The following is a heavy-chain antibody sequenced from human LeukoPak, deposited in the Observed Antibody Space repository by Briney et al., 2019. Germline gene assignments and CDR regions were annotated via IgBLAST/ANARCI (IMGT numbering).Heavy chain of an antibody. V-gene: IGHV4-34*01. D-gene: IGHD2-2*02. CDR1: GGSFSDYY. J-gene: IGHJ4*02. CDR3: ARGGYCSSTSCYKQQLADY. Sequence: SETLSLTCAVNGGSFSDYYWSWIRQPPGKGLEWIGEINHSGSTNYNPSLKSRVTISVDTSKNQFSLKLSSVTAADTAVYYCARGGYCSSTSCYKQQLADYWGQGTLVTVSS. CDR2: INHSGST.